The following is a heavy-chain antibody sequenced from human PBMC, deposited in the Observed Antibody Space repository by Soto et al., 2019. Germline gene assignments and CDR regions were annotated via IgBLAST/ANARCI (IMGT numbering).Heavy chain of an antibody. CDR3: ARDRDEKQQLVPYYFDY. D-gene: IGHD6-13*01. Sequence: SVKVSCKASGGTFSSYAISWVRQAPGQGLERMGGVIPIFGTANYAQKFQGRVTITADESTSTAYMELSSLRSEDTAVYYCARDRDEKQQLVPYYFDYRGQGTLVTVSS. CDR2: VIPIFGTA. CDR1: GGTFSSYA. V-gene: IGHV1-69*13. J-gene: IGHJ4*02.